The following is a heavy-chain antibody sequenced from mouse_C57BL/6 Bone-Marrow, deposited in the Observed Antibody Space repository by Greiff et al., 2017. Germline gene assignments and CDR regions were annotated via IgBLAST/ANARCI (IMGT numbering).Heavy chain of an antibody. Sequence: VQLQQSGAELARPGASVKLSCKASGYTFTSYGISWVKQRTGQGLEWIGEIYPRSGNNYYNEKFKGKATLTADKSSSTAYMELRSLTSEDSAVYFCASSYYSNYPWFAYWGQGTLVTVSA. D-gene: IGHD2-5*01. CDR2: IYPRSGNN. CDR3: ASSYYSNYPWFAY. V-gene: IGHV1-81*01. CDR1: GYTFTSYG. J-gene: IGHJ3*01.